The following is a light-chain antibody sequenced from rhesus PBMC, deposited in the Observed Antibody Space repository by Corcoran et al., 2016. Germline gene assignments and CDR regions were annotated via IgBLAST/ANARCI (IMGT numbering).Light chain of an antibody. J-gene: IGKJ3*01. V-gene: IGKV1-25*02. CDR2: SAT. CDR3: QHYNTLPPT. CDR1: QGISTF. Sequence: DIQMTQSPSSVSASVGDRVTITCRASQGISTFLAWYQQNTGKAPTLLIYSATTFQRGVPSRFSGSGSGTEFTPTIRSLRPADFATYYCQHYNTLPPTFGPGTKRDIK.